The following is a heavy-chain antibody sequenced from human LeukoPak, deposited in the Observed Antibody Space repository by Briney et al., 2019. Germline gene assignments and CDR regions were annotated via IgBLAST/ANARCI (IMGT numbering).Heavy chain of an antibody. Sequence: GGSLRLSCAASGFTFSSYAMHWVRQAPGKGLEWVSAISGSGGSTYYADSVKGRFTISRDNSKNALYLQMNSLRAEDTAVYYCAKDPHYYDSSGGTDWGQGTLVTVSS. CDR2: ISGSGGST. J-gene: IGHJ4*02. CDR1: GFTFSSYA. CDR3: AKDPHYYDSSGGTD. D-gene: IGHD3-22*01. V-gene: IGHV3-23*01.